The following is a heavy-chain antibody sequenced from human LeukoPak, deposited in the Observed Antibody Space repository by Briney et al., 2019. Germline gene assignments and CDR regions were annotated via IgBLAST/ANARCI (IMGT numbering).Heavy chain of an antibody. V-gene: IGHV3-21*04. CDR1: GFTFSSYS. D-gene: IGHD6-6*01. CDR3: AKALAYSSSSNLSDY. Sequence: GGSLRLSCAASGFTFSSYSMNWVRHVPGKGLECGSSISSSSSYIYYADSVKGRFTISRDNAKNSLYLQMNSLRAGDTAVYYCAKALAYSSSSNLSDYWGQGTLVTVSS. CDR2: ISSSSSYI. J-gene: IGHJ4*02.